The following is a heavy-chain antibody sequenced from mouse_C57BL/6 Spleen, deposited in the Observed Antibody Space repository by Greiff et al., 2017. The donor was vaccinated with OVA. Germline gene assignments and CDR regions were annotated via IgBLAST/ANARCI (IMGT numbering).Heavy chain of an antibody. V-gene: IGHV1-15*01. Sequence: VKLMESGAELVRPGASVTLSCKASGYTFTDYEMHWVKQTPVHGLEWIGAIDPETGGTAYNQKFKGKAILTADKSSSTAYMELRSLTSEDSAVYYCTRLYYGSRPRYFDVWGTGTTVTVSS. CDR1: GYTFTDYE. J-gene: IGHJ1*03. D-gene: IGHD1-1*01. CDR2: IDPETGGT. CDR3: TRLYYGSRPRYFDV.